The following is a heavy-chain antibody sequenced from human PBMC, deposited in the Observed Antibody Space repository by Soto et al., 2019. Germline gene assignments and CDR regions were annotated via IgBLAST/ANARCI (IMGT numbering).Heavy chain of an antibody. V-gene: IGHV1-46*01. Sequence: ASVKVSCKASGYTFTSYYMHWVRQAPGQGLEWMGIINPSGGSTSYAQKLQGRVTMTRDTSTSTVYMELSSLRSEDTAVYYCARDRALRYFDWFPASGREGAFDIWGQGTMVTVSS. CDR2: INPSGGST. J-gene: IGHJ3*02. CDR3: ARDRALRYFDWFPASGREGAFDI. D-gene: IGHD3-9*01. CDR1: GYTFTSYY.